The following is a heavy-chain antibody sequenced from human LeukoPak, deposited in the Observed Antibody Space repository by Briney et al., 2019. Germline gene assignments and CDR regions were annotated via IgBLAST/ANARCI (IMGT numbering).Heavy chain of an antibody. Sequence: GGSLRLSCAPSGFTFISYGMDWVRKAPGKGLEWVAVISKDGSDKYYADSVKGRFTISRDNYKNTLYLQMNSLRGEDTAVYYCAKGGNNWNYRSYFDDWGQGTLVTVSS. CDR2: ISKDGSDK. D-gene: IGHD1-7*01. CDR3: AKGGNNWNYRSYFDD. CDR1: GFTFISYG. V-gene: IGHV3-30*18. J-gene: IGHJ4*02.